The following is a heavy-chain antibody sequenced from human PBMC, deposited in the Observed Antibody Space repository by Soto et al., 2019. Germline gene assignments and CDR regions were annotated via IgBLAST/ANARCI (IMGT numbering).Heavy chain of an antibody. Sequence: PSETLSLTCTVSGGSISSTSYYWGWIRQPPGKGLEWIGRIYYSGGTYYNPSLKSRVTISVDRSKNQFSLKLSSVTAADTAVYYCARGQVVAAQHWGQGTLVTVSS. CDR1: GGSISSTSYY. CDR3: ARGQVVAAQH. J-gene: IGHJ4*02. D-gene: IGHD2-15*01. CDR2: IYYSGGT. V-gene: IGHV4-39*07.